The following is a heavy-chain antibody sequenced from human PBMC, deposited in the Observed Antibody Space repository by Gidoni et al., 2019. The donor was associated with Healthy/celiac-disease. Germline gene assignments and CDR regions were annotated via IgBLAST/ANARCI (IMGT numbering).Heavy chain of an antibody. D-gene: IGHD4-17*01. Sequence: QLQLQESGPGLVKPSETLSLTYTVSGGSISSSSYYWGWIRQPPGKGLEWIGSIYYSGSTYYNPSLKSRVTISVDTSKNQFSLKLSSVTAADTAVYYCARLLDYGGIIDYWGQGTLVTVSS. CDR1: GGSISSSSYY. CDR2: IYYSGST. CDR3: ARLLDYGGIIDY. J-gene: IGHJ4*02. V-gene: IGHV4-39*01.